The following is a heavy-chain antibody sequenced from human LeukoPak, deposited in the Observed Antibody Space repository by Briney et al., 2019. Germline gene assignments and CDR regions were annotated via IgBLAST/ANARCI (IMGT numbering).Heavy chain of an antibody. J-gene: IGHJ4*02. CDR2: IVVGSGNT. Sequence: SMKVSCKASGFTFTSSAMQWVRQARGQRLEWIGWIVVGSGNTNYAQKFQERVTITRDMSTSTAYMELSSLRSEDTAVYYCAADGDSSGYYHTFDYWGQGTLVTVSS. CDR3: AADGDSSGYYHTFDY. V-gene: IGHV1-58*02. D-gene: IGHD3-22*01. CDR1: GFTFTSSA.